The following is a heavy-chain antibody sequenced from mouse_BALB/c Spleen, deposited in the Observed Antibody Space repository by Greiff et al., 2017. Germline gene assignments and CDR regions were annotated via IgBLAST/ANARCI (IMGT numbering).Heavy chain of an antibody. J-gene: IGHJ2*01. Sequence: QVQLQQSGAELVRPGTSVKVSCKASGYAFTNYLIEWVKQRPGQGLEWIGVINPGSGGTNYNEKFKGKATLTADKSSSTAYMQLSSLTSDDSAVYFCAREEDDGYYAYWGQGTTLTVSS. V-gene: IGHV1-54*01. D-gene: IGHD2-3*01. CDR2: INPGSGGT. CDR1: GYAFTNYL. CDR3: AREEDDGYYAY.